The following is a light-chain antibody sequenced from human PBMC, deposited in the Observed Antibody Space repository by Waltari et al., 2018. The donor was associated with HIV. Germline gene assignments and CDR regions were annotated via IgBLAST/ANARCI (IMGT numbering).Light chain of an antibody. J-gene: IGLJ1*01. V-gene: IGLV3-25*03. CDR2: KNT. CDR3: LSADSSGTYV. CDR1: ASPKPY. Sequence: SSELTQPPSVSVYPGQTARIPSSGDASPKPYTHWFQQKPGQAPVVVIHKNTERPSGIPERFSASRSGTTVTLTITGVQTDDEADYYCLSADSSGTYVFGPGTTVTVL.